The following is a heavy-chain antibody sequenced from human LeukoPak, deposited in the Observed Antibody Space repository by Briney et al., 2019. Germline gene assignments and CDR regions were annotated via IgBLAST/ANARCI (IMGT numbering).Heavy chain of an antibody. D-gene: IGHD1-26*01. Sequence: TGGSLRLSCAAFGFTFSSYAMSWVRQAPGKGLEWVSAISGSGGSTYYADSVKGRFTVSRDNSKNTLYLQMNSLRAEDTAVYYCARQDRGSYYTSFHYWGQGTLVTVSS. V-gene: IGHV3-23*01. CDR2: ISGSGGST. CDR3: ARQDRGSYYTSFHY. J-gene: IGHJ4*02. CDR1: GFTFSSYA.